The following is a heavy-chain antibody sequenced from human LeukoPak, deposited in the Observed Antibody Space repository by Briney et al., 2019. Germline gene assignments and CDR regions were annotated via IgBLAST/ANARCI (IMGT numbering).Heavy chain of an antibody. CDR3: ARDFGWAPGDAFVI. V-gene: IGHV3-11*01. CDR1: GFTFSDYY. CDR2: ISSGGSTI. J-gene: IGHJ3*02. Sequence: AGGSLRLSCAASGFTFSDYYMSWIRQAPGKGLEWVSYISSGGSTIYYADSVKGRFTISRDNAKNSLYLQMNSLRAEDTAVYYCARDFGWAPGDAFVIWGQGTMVTVSS. D-gene: IGHD3-10*01.